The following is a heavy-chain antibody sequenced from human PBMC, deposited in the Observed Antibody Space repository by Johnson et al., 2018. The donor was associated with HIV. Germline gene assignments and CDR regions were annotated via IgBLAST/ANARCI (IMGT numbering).Heavy chain of an antibody. J-gene: IGHJ3*01. CDR3: AKSPGKDNGGNSGGIDF. CDR2: ISYDGSNK. CDR1: GFTFSSYA. V-gene: IGHV3-30*04. Sequence: QVQLVESGGGVVQPGRSLRLSCAASGFTFSSYAMHWVRQAPGKGLGVAVISYDGSNKYYADSVKGRFSISRDNSKNTLYLQMNSLRAEDPATYYCAKSPGKDNGGNSGGIDFWGQGTRVTVSS. D-gene: IGHD4-23*01.